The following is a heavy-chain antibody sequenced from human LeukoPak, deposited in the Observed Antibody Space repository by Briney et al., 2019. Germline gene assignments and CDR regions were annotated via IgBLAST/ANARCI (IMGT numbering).Heavy chain of an antibody. Sequence: GGSLRLSCAASGLTFSRYWMHWVRQAPGKGLEWVSAISGSGGSTYYADSVKGRFTISRDNSKNTLYLQMNSLRAEDTAVYYCAKGEQLVPYYYYYMDVWGKGTTVTVSS. CDR1: GLTFSRYW. V-gene: IGHV3-23*01. CDR2: ISGSGGST. CDR3: AKGEQLVPYYYYYMDV. J-gene: IGHJ6*03. D-gene: IGHD6-6*01.